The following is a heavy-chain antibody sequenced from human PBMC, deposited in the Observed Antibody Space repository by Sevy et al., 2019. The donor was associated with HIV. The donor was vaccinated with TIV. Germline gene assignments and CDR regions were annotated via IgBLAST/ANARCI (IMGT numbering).Heavy chain of an antibody. CDR2: ISGSGVST. D-gene: IGHD3-10*01. Sequence: GSLRLSCAASGFTFSSYAMSWVRQAPGRGLEWVSAISGSGVSTYYAVSVKGRFTISRDNSKNTLYLQVNSLRAEDTAVYYCAKDAVSGEDYVGYFDYWGQGTLVTVSS. CDR1: GFTFSSYA. V-gene: IGHV3-23*01. CDR3: AKDAVSGEDYVGYFDY. J-gene: IGHJ4*02.